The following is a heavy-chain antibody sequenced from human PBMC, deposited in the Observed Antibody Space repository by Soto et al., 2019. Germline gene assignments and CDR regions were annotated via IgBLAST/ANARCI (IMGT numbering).Heavy chain of an antibody. CDR1: GYHFTGYA. D-gene: IGHD1-26*01. Sequence: ASVNVSCKASGYHFTGYAIVWVRQAPGQGLELLGWISTYFGNTNYTQKLQGTVTMTTXXXXXXIXMXLXNXRSDXTALYYCARRGVGARPLDYWGQGTLGTVSA. J-gene: IGHJ4*02. CDR3: ARRGVGARPLDY. CDR2: ISTYFGNT. V-gene: IGHV1-18*04.